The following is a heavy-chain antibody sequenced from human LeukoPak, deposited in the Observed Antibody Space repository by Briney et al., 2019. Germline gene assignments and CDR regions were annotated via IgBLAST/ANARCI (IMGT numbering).Heavy chain of an antibody. J-gene: IGHJ4*02. CDR3: ATSSLRNTILDY. CDR2: ISGSGGST. V-gene: IGHV3-23*01. Sequence: GGSLRLSCAASGFTFSSYAMSWVRQAPGKGLEWVSAISGSGGSTYYADSVKGRFTLSRDNSKNTLYLQVNSLRAEDTAVYYCATSSLRNTILDYWGQGTLVTVSS. D-gene: IGHD3-3*01. CDR1: GFTFSSYA.